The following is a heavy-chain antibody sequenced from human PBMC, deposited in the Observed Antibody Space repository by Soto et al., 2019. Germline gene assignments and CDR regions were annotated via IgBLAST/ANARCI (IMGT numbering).Heavy chain of an antibody. V-gene: IGHV4-34*01. CDR2: IDHSGST. J-gene: IGHJ6*02. Sequence: SETLSLTCAVYGGSFSGYYWSWVRQPPGKGLEWIGEIDHSGSTNYNPSLKSRVTISVDKSKNQFSLKVTSVTAADTAVYYCARGKATITTFKYFYYGLDVWGQGTTVTFSS. D-gene: IGHD4-4*01. CDR1: GGSFSGYY. CDR3: ARGKATITTFKYFYYGLDV.